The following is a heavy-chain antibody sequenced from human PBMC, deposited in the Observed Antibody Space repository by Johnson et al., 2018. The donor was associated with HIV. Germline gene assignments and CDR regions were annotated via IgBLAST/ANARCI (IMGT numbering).Heavy chain of an antibody. CDR2: ISWNSGSI. V-gene: IGHV3-9*01. Sequence: VQLVESGGGVVQPGRSLRLSCAASGFTFSSYAMHWVRQAPGKGLEWVSGISWNSGSIGYADSVKGRFTISRDNAKNSLYLQMNSLGAEATALYCCAARYSGYADAAFDIWGQGRMVSVSS. D-gene: IGHD5-12*01. CDR3: AARYSGYADAAFDI. J-gene: IGHJ3*02. CDR1: GFTFSSYA.